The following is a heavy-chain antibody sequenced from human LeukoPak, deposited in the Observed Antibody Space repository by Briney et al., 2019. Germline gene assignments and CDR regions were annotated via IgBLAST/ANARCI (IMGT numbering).Heavy chain of an antibody. CDR1: GGSFSGYY. V-gene: IGHV4-34*01. Sequence: SETLSLTCAVDGGSFSGYYWSWISQPPGKGLEWIGEINHSGSTKYNPSLKSRVTISVDTSKNQFSLKLSPVTASDTAVYFCVRYSGWYYFDYWGQGILVTVSS. D-gene: IGHD6-19*01. J-gene: IGHJ4*02. CDR2: INHSGST. CDR3: VRYSGWYYFDY.